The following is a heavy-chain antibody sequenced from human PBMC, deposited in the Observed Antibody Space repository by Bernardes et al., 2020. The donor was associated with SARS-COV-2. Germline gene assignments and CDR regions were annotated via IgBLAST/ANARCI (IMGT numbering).Heavy chain of an antibody. CDR1: GGSVSSVSYY. V-gene: IGHV4-39*01. CDR3: ARQVDTSLDWYFDV. D-gene: IGHD5-18*01. J-gene: IGHJ2*01. CDR2: IYYSGST. Sequence: SKTLYLTCTVSGGSVSSVSYYWVWLLQPPGKGLEWIGSIYYSGSTHYNPSLKSRVTISVDTSKNQFSLRLRSVTAADTAVYYCARQVDTSLDWYFDVWGRGTLV.